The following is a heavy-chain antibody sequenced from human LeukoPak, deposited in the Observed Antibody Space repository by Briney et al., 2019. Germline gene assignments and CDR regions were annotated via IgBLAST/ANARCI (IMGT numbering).Heavy chain of an antibody. CDR1: GGRFKSYG. Sequence: SVKVSCKTTGGRFKSYGFSWVRQAPGQGLEWMGGIIPVFDRPNYAQKFEGRVTITADKSTNTTYMEISRLTSDDTAVYYCARDAQWELRAFDVWGRGTMVIVSS. CDR3: ARDAQWELRAFDV. D-gene: IGHD1-7*01. CDR2: IIPVFDRP. J-gene: IGHJ3*01. V-gene: IGHV1-69*06.